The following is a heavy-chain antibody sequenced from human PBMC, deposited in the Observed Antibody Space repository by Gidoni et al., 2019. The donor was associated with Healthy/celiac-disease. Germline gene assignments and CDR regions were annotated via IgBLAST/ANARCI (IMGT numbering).Heavy chain of an antibody. Sequence: QLQLQESGPGLVKPSATLSLTCTVSGGSISSSSYYWGWIRQPPGKGLEWLGSIYYSGSTYYNPSLKSRVTISVDTSKNQFSLKLSSVTAADTAVYYCARNDIVATMGAFDIWGQGTMVTVSS. V-gene: IGHV4-39*01. D-gene: IGHD5-12*01. CDR1: GGSISSSSYY. CDR2: IYYSGST. J-gene: IGHJ3*02. CDR3: ARNDIVATMGAFDI.